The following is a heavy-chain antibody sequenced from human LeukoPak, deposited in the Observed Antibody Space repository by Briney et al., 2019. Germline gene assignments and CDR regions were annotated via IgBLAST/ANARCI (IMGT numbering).Heavy chain of an antibody. CDR3: ASLGSSGWQLRGGTFDI. D-gene: IGHD6-19*01. V-gene: IGHV1-2*02. J-gene: IGHJ3*02. CDR1: GYTFTDYY. Sequence: ASVKVSCKASGYTFTDYYMHWVRQAPGQGLEWMGWITPYSGATDYTQTFQGRVTMTRDTSTSTAYMELSRLRSDDTAVYYCASLGSSGWQLRGGTFDIWGQGTMVTVSS. CDR2: ITPYSGAT.